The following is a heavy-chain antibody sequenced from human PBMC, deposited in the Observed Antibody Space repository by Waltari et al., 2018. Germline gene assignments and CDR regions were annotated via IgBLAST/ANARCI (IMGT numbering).Heavy chain of an antibody. CDR3: ARGGISSSGWWVGY. Sequence: QVQLQESGPGLVKPSQTLSLTCTVSGGSISSGGYYWSWIRQHPGKGLEWIGYIYHSGSTYYNPSLKSRVTISVDRSKNQFSLKLSSVTAADTAVYYCARGGISSSGWWVGYWGQGTLVTVSS. D-gene: IGHD6-19*01. CDR1: GGSISSGGYY. J-gene: IGHJ4*02. CDR2: IYHSGST. V-gene: IGHV4-31*03.